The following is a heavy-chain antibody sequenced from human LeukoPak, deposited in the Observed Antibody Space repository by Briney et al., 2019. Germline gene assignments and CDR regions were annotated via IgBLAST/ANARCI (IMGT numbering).Heavy chain of an antibody. CDR1: GFTFNNYW. V-gene: IGHV3-74*01. J-gene: IGHJ5*02. D-gene: IGHD5/OR15-5a*01. CDR3: ARGGPGEGIYDPHWFDP. CDR2: INSAGTKI. Sequence: PGGSLRLSCAASGFTFNNYWIHWVRQAPGKRLVWVSRINSAGTKINYADSVKGRFTISRDNAKNTLYLQMNSLRVEDMAVYYCARGGPGEGIYDPHWFDPWGQGTLVTVSS.